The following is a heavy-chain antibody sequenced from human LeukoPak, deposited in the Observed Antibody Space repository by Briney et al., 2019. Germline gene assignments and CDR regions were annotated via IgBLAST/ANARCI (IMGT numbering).Heavy chain of an antibody. CDR3: ARGGRDGYNYWEY. CDR2: INHSGST. J-gene: IGHJ4*02. CDR1: GGSFSGYY. Sequence: SETLSLTCAVYGGSFSGYYWSWIRQPPGKGPEWIGEINHSGSTNYNPSLKSRVTISVDTSKNQFSLKLSSVTAADTAVYYCARGGRDGYNYWEYWGQGTLVTVSS. V-gene: IGHV4-34*01. D-gene: IGHD5-12*01.